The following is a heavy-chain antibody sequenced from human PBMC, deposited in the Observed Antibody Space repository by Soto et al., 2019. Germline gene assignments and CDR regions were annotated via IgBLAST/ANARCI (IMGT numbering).Heavy chain of an antibody. J-gene: IGHJ5*02. CDR3: LPHGRGGCSSYTGWFDP. Sequence: GESLKISCQASGYTFVNYWIGWVRQMPGKGEELMGIIYPVESDARYSPTFQDQGIIPADKSITTVYLQWRSQRGSATAKYYWLPHGRGGCSSYTGWFDPWGQGTLVTVSS. CDR1: GYTFVNYW. V-gene: IGHV5-51*01. CDR2: IYPVESDA. D-gene: IGHD2-15*01.